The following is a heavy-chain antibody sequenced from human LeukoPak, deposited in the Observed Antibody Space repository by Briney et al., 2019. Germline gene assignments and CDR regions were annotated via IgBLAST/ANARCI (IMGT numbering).Heavy chain of an antibody. V-gene: IGHV4-59*01. Sequence: SETLSLTCTVSGGSISSYYWSWIRQPPGKGLEWIGYIYYSGSTNYNPSLKSRVTISVDTSKNQFSLKLSSVTAADTAVYYCAREATVVVPAALPGYYYYYYMDVWGKGTTVTVSS. CDR3: AREATVVVPAALPGYYYYYYMDV. CDR1: GGSISSYY. CDR2: IYYSGST. J-gene: IGHJ6*03. D-gene: IGHD2-2*01.